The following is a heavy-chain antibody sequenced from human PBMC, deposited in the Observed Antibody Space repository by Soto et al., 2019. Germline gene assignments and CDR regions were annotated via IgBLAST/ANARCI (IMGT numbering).Heavy chain of an antibody. Sequence: EVQLVESGGGLVQPGGSLRLSCAASGFTLSTYDMHWVRQATGTGPEWVAALSYAGDTYYPGFVKGRFTVSREGAKNSLYLQMNSLTAGDTAVYYCAKGPHSGSGYYYMDVWGRGTTVTVSS. CDR2: LSYAGDT. J-gene: IGHJ6*03. V-gene: IGHV3-13*01. CDR3: AKGPHSGSGYYYMDV. D-gene: IGHD3-10*01. CDR1: GFTLSTYD.